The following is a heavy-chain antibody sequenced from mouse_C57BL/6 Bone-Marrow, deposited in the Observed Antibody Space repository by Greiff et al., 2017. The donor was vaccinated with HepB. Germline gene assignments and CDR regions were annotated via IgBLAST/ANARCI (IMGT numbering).Heavy chain of an antibody. Sequence: VKLQESGAELARPGASVKLSCKASGYTFTSYGISWVKQRTGQGLEWIGVIYPRSGNTYYNEKFKGKATLTADKSSSTAYMELRSLTSEDSAVYFCARFDYDEGAWIAYWGQGTLVTVSA. V-gene: IGHV1-81*01. CDR2: IYPRSGNT. CDR1: GYTFTSYG. D-gene: IGHD2-4*01. CDR3: ARFDYDEGAWIAY. J-gene: IGHJ3*01.